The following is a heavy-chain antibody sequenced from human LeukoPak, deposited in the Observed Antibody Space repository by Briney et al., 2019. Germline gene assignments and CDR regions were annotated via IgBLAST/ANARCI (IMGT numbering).Heavy chain of an antibody. CDR2: INHSGRP. CDR1: GGSFSGYY. J-gene: IGHJ5*02. CDR3: ARLKRYYYVSSFDP. D-gene: IGHD3-22*01. V-gene: IGHV4-34*01. Sequence: SETLSLTCAVYGGSFSGYYWSWIRQPPGKGLEWIGEINHSGRPTYNASRKRRVPIPVDTSKNQFPLKLSSVTAADTAVYYCARLKRYYYVSSFDPWGQGTLVTVSS.